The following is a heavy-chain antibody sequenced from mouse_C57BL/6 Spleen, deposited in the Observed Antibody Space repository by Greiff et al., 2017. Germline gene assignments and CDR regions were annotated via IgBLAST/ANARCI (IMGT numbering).Heavy chain of an antibody. D-gene: IGHD1-1*02. CDR3: AREEGWEGYWYFDV. CDR1: GYAFSSSW. J-gene: IGHJ1*03. Sequence: QVQLQQSGPELVKPGASVKISCKASGYAFSSSWMNWVKQRPGKGLEWIGRIYPGDGDTNYNGKFKGKATLTADKASSTAYMQLSSLTSEDSAVYFCAREEGWEGYWYFDVWGTGTTVTVSS. V-gene: IGHV1-82*01. CDR2: IYPGDGDT.